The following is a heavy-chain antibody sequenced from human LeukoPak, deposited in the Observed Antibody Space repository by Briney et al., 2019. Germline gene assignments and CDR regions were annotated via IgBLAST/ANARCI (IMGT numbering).Heavy chain of an antibody. CDR1: GFTFSSYG. CDR2: IRYDGSNK. CDR3: AKGEYSSSSEAFDI. V-gene: IGHV3-30*02. Sequence: GGSLRLSCAASGFTFSSYGMHWVRQAPGKGLEWVAFIRYDGSNKYYADSVKGRFTISRDNSKNTLYLQMNSLRAEDTAVYHCAKGEYSSSSEAFDIWGQGTMVTVSS. J-gene: IGHJ3*02. D-gene: IGHD6-6*01.